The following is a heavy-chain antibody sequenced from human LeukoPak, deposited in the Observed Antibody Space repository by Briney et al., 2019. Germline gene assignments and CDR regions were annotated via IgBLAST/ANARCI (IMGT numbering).Heavy chain of an antibody. CDR1: GGSFSGYY. Sequence: SETLSLTCAVYGGSFSGYYWSWIRQPPGKGLEWIGKINHSGSTNYNPSLKSRVTISVDTSKNQFSLKLSSVTAADTAVYYCARVGSSWYSLVDYWGQGTLVTVSS. CDR3: ARVGSSWYSLVDY. CDR2: INHSGST. J-gene: IGHJ4*02. V-gene: IGHV4-34*01. D-gene: IGHD6-13*01.